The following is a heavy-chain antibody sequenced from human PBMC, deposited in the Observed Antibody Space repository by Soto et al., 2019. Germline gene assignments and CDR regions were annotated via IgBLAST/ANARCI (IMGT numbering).Heavy chain of an antibody. D-gene: IGHD2-2*01. CDR2: IIPIFGTA. J-gene: IGHJ6*02. V-gene: IGHV1-69*01. Sequence: QVQLVQSGAEVKKPGSSVKVSCKASGGTFSSYAISWVRQAPGQGLEWMGGIIPIFGTANYAQNFQGRVTITADESTSTAYMELSSLRSEDTAVYYCARASGLYCSSTSCYLDVWGQGTTVTVSS. CDR1: GGTFSSYA. CDR3: ARASGLYCSSTSCYLDV.